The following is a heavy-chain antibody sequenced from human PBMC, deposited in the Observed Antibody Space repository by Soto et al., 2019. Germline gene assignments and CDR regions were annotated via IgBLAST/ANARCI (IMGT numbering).Heavy chain of an antibody. J-gene: IGHJ4*02. Sequence: GGSLRLSCAASGLTFSTYAMSWVRQAPGKGLEWVSDFGGSDSGTHYADSVKGRFTISRDNSRNTLYLQMSSLRAEDTAVYYCEKDRCTRTSCYFDFWGPGTLVTVSS. V-gene: IGHV3-23*01. CDR3: EKDRCTRTSCYFDF. CDR1: GLTFSTYA. CDR2: FGGSDSGT. D-gene: IGHD2-2*01.